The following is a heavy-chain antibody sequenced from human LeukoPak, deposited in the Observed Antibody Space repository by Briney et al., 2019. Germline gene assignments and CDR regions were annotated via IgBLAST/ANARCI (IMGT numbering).Heavy chain of an antibody. J-gene: IGHJ4*02. CDR3: ARVMVTTIDY. V-gene: IGHV4-31*03. CDR1: GGSISSGGYY. CDR2: IYYSGDT. Sequence: SQTLSLTCTVSGGSISSGGYYWSWIRQHPGKGLEWIGYIYYSGDTYYHPSLKSRVTISVVTSKNQFSLQLSSVTAADTAVYYCARVMVTTIDYWGQGTLVTVSS. D-gene: IGHD2-21*02.